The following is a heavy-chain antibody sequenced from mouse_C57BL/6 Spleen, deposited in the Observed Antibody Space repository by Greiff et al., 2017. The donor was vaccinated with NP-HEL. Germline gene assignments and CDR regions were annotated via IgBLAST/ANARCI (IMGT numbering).Heavy chain of an antibody. J-gene: IGHJ1*03. CDR2: IYPGDGDT. D-gene: IGHD1-1*01. CDR1: GYAFSSSW. V-gene: IGHV1-82*01. Sequence: QVHVKQSGPELVKPGASVKISCKASGYAFSSSWMNWVKQRPGKGLEWIGRIYPGDGDTNYNGKFKGKATLTADKSSSTAYMQLSSLTSEDSAVYFCARRTHGSSYEYFDVWGTGTTVTVSS. CDR3: ARRTHGSSYEYFDV.